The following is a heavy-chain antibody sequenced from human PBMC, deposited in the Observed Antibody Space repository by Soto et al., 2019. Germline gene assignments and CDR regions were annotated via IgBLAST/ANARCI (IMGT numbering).Heavy chain of an antibody. D-gene: IGHD6-6*01. J-gene: IGHJ6*02. Sequence: PVGSLKISCRGSGYSFASYWIGWVGQMPWKDLEWMGIIYPGDSDTRYSPSFQGQVTISADKSLRTAYLQWTSLKASDTALYYCARTRSFTLGFYYDGMDVWGQGTTVTVSS. V-gene: IGHV5-51*01. CDR2: IYPGDSDT. CDR3: ARTRSFTLGFYYDGMDV. CDR1: GYSFASYW.